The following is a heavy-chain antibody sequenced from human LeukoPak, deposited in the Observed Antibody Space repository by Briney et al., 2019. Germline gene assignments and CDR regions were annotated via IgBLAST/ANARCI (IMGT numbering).Heavy chain of an antibody. Sequence: ASVKVSCKASGYTFTSYGISWVRQAPGQGLEWMGWISAYNGNTNYAQKLQGRVTMTTDTSTSTAYMELRSLRSDDTAVYYCARVGDSSSWYGYYYYYMDVWGKGTTVTVSS. CDR2: ISAYNGNT. D-gene: IGHD6-13*01. V-gene: IGHV1-18*01. CDR3: ARVGDSSSWYGYYYYYMDV. CDR1: GYTFTSYG. J-gene: IGHJ6*03.